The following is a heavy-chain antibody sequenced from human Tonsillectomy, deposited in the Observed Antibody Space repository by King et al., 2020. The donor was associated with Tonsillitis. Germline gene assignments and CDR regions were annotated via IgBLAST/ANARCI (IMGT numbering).Heavy chain of an antibody. CDR1: GGSISSFY. CDR3: ARAKSGNFWAFDI. D-gene: IGHD3-3*01. J-gene: IGHJ3*02. Sequence: VQLQESGPGLVKPSETLSLTCTVSGGSISSFYWNWIRQPPGKGLEWIGFINYSGSTNYNPSLKSRVTTSVDTSKNQFSLKLSSVTAADTAVYYCARAKSGNFWAFDIWGQGTMVTVSS. CDR2: INYSGST. V-gene: IGHV4-59*01.